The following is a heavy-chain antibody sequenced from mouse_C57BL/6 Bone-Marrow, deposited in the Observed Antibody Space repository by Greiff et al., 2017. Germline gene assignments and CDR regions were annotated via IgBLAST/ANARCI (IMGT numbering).Heavy chain of an antibody. CDR3: ARGDRYFDV. CDR1: GYTFTSYW. J-gene: IGHJ1*03. V-gene: IGHV1-69*01. Sequence: QVQLQQPGAELVMPGASVKLSCKASGYTFTSYWMHWVKQRPGPGLEWIGEIDPSDSYTNYNQKFKGKSTLTVDKSSSTAYMQLSSLTSEDSAVYYCARGDRYFDVWGTGTTVTVSS. CDR2: IDPSDSYT.